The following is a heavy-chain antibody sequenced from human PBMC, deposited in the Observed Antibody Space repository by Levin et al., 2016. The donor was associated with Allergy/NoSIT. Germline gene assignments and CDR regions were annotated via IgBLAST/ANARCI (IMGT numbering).Heavy chain of an antibody. V-gene: IGHV1-18*01. CDR2: ISAYNGNT. D-gene: IGHD2-2*01. Sequence: WVRQAPGQGLEWMGWISAYNGNTNYAQKLQGRVTMTTDTSTSTAYMELSSLRSEDTAVYYCARGRYCNSTSCTFTYYYYYGMDVWGQGTTVTVSS. CDR3: ARGRYCNSTSCTFTYYYYYGMDV. J-gene: IGHJ6*02.